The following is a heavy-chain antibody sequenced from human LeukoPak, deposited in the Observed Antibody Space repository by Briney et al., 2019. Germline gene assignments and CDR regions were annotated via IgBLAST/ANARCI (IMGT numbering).Heavy chain of an antibody. Sequence: QPGRSLRLSGTASGFTFGDYAMSWVRQAPGKGLEWVGFIRSKAYGGTTEYAASVKGRLTISRDDSKSIAYLQMNSLKTEDTAVYYCTRDDTPSGAFDIWGQGTMVTVSS. CDR1: GFTFGDYA. J-gene: IGHJ3*02. D-gene: IGHD2-2*02. CDR2: IRSKAYGGTT. CDR3: TRDDTPSGAFDI. V-gene: IGHV3-49*04.